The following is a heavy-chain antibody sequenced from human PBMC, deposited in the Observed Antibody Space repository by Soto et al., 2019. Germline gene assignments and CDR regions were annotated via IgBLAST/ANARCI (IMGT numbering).Heavy chain of an antibody. CDR2: INPNSGGT. V-gene: IGHV1-2*02. J-gene: IGHJ5*02. CDR1: GYTFTGYY. Sequence: ASVKVSCKAPGYTFTGYYMHWVRQAPGQGLEWMGWINPNSGGTNYAQKFQGRVTMTRDTSISTAYMELSRLRSDDTAVYYCARDRKYCSGGSCPNGWFDPWGQGTLVTVSS. CDR3: ARDRKYCSGGSCPNGWFDP. D-gene: IGHD2-15*01.